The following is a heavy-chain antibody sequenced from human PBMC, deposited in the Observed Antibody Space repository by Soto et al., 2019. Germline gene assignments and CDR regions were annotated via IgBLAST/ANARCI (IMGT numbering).Heavy chain of an antibody. CDR1: GGSISSGGYY. CDR2: IYYSGST. D-gene: IGHD1-26*01. Sequence: TSETLSLTCTVSGGSISSGGYYWSWIRQHPGKGLEWIGYIYYSGSTYYNPSLKSRVTISVDTSKNQFSLKLSSVTAADTAVYYCATTGGGSSPYYFDYWGQGTLVTVSS. CDR3: ATTGGGSSPYYFDY. J-gene: IGHJ4*02. V-gene: IGHV4-31*03.